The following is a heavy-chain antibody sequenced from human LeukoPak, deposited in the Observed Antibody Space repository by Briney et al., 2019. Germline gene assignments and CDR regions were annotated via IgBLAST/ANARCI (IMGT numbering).Heavy chain of an antibody. CDR3: ARDRLSESYYDILTGYPHSDY. J-gene: IGHJ4*02. D-gene: IGHD3-9*01. Sequence: PGGSLRLSCAASGFTFSSYSINWVRQAPGKGLEWVSSISSSSSYIYYADSVKGRFTISRDNAKNSLYLQMNSLRAEDTAVYYCARDRLSESYYDILTGYPHSDYWGQGTLVTVSS. CDR2: ISSSSSYI. V-gene: IGHV3-21*01. CDR1: GFTFSSYS.